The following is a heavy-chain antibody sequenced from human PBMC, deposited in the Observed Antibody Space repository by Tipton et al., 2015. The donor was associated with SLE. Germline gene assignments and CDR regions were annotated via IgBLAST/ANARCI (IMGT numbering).Heavy chain of an antibody. J-gene: IGHJ4*02. V-gene: IGHV3-74*03. D-gene: IGHD1-1*01. CDR3: VKDRLWTSFDY. Sequence: SLRLSCAASGFTFSNQWMNWVRQAPGKGLVWVSRINTDGSSKTYGDSVKGRFTISRDNTKNTLYLQMNSLTADDTAVYYCVKDRLWTSFDYWGQGTLVTVSS. CDR1: GFTFSNQW. CDR2: INTDGSSK.